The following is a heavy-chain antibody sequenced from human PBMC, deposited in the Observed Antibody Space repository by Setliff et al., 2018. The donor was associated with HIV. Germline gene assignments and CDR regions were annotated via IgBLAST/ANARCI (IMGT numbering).Heavy chain of an antibody. CDR2: IYTSGRT. Sequence: SETLSLTCTVSGGSISSGSYYWSWIRQPAGKGLEWIGHIYTSGRTNHNPSLKSRVTISVDTSKNQFSLKLSSVTAADTAVYYCARDEQLVRGSHYYYYMDVWGKGTTVTVSS. CDR3: ARDEQLVRGSHYYYYMDV. J-gene: IGHJ6*03. D-gene: IGHD6-6*01. V-gene: IGHV4-61*09. CDR1: GGSISSGSYY.